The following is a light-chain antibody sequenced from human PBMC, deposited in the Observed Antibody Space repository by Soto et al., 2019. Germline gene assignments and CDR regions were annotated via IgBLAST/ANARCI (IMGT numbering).Light chain of an antibody. Sequence: QSVLTQPPSTSGTPGQRVTISCSGTSSNIGSNYVSWYQQLPGTAPKLLIYEVSQRPSGVPARFSGSKSGNTASLTVSGLQAEDEADYYCSSYAGSNNLLYVFGTGTKLTVL. CDR3: SSYAGSNNLLYV. CDR1: SSNIGSNY. J-gene: IGLJ1*01. CDR2: EVS. V-gene: IGLV2-8*01.